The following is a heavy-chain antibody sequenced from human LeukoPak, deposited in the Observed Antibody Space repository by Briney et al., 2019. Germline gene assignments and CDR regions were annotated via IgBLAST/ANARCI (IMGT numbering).Heavy chain of an antibody. V-gene: IGHV3-23*01. CDR1: GFTFSSYS. CDR2: ISGSGGST. CDR3: AKDNYGSGSYHDC. Sequence: GGSLRLSCAASGFTFSSYSMNWVRQAPGKGLEWVSAISGSGGSTYYADSVKGRFTISRDNSKNTLYLQMNSLRAEDTAVYYCAKDNYGSGSYHDCWGQGTLVTVSS. D-gene: IGHD3-10*01. J-gene: IGHJ4*02.